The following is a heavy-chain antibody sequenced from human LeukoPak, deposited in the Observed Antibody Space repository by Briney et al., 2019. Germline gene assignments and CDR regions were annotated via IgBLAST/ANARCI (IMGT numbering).Heavy chain of an antibody. CDR1: GGSISSYY. V-gene: IGHV4-59*12. CDR3: ARVVDDAFDI. Sequence: SETLSLTCTVSGGSISSYYWSWIRQPPGKGLEWIGYIYYSGSTNYNPSLKSRVTISVDTSKNQFSLKLSSVTAADTAVYYCARVVDDAFDIWGQGTMVTVSS. J-gene: IGHJ3*02. D-gene: IGHD2-15*01. CDR2: IYYSGST.